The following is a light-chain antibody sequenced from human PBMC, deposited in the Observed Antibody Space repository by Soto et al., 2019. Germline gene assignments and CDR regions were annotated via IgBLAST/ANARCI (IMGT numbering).Light chain of an antibody. CDR1: QDISNY. Sequence: DIQMTQSPSSLSASVGDRVTITCQASQDISNYLNWYQQKPGKAPKLLIYDASNLETGVPSRFSGSGSGTDFTFTISSLQPEDIATYYCQQSFSTTQFSFGGGTPQLTFGGGTRVEIK. J-gene: IGKJ4*01. CDR3: QQSFSTTQFSFGGGTPQLT. V-gene: IGKV1-33*01. CDR2: DAS.